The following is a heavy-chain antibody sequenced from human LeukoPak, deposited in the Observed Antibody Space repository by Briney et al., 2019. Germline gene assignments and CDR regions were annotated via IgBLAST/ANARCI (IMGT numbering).Heavy chain of an antibody. CDR1: GFTFSSYG. D-gene: IGHD2-21*01. J-gene: IGHJ2*01. V-gene: IGHV3-30*02. CDR2: IRYGGSNK. Sequence: GGSLRLSCAASGFTFSSYGMHWVRQAPGKGLEWVAFIRYGGSNKYYADSVKGRFTISRDNSKNTLYLQMNSLRAEDTAVYYCATRGDSPQWYFDLWGRGTLVTVSS. CDR3: ATRGDSPQWYFDL.